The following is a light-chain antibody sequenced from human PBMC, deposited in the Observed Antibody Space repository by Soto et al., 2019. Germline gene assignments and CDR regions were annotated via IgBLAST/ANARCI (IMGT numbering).Light chain of an antibody. J-gene: IGKJ1*01. CDR2: GAS. Sequence: EIVLTQSPDTLSLSPGERATLSCRASQSVSSSYLAWYQQKPGQASRLLIYGASSRATGIPDRFSGSGSGTDFTLTISRLEPEDFAVYYCQQYGSSSWTFGQGTKVDIK. CDR3: QQYGSSSWT. CDR1: QSVSSSY. V-gene: IGKV3-20*01.